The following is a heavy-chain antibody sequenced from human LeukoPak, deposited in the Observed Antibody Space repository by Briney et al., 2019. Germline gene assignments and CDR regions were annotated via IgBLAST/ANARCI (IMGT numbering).Heavy chain of an antibody. J-gene: IGHJ4*02. CDR2: ISYDGSNK. Sequence: GGSLRLSCAASGFTFSTYGMSWVRQAPGKGLEWVAVISYDGSNKYYADSVKGRFTISRDNSKNTLYLQMNSLRAEDTAVYYCAEVGSWYEWYFDYWGQGTLVTVSS. V-gene: IGHV3-30*18. CDR1: GFTFSTYG. CDR3: AEVGSWYEWYFDY. D-gene: IGHD6-13*01.